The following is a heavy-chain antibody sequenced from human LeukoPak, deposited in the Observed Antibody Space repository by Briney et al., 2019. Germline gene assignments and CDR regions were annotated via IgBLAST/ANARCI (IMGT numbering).Heavy chain of an antibody. V-gene: IGHV3-23*01. D-gene: IGHD3-10*01. Sequence: PGGSLRLSCEGSGFNFGGYSMSWVRQAPGKGLEWVSGVLSGGGSTYYADAVKGRFTISRDNSRSTLYLQMNSLRAEDTAVYYCARDRDGSGSYGYWFDPWGQGTLVTVSS. CDR2: VLSGGGST. J-gene: IGHJ5*02. CDR1: GFNFGGYS. CDR3: ARDRDGSGSYGYWFDP.